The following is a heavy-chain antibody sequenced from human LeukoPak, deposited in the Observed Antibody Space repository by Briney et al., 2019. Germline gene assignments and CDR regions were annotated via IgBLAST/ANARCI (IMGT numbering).Heavy chain of an antibody. CDR3: ARRPLEMPYDY. J-gene: IGHJ4*02. D-gene: IGHD5-24*01. V-gene: IGHV4-31*03. Sequence: SETLSLTCTVSGGSISSGGYYWSWIRQHPGKGLEWIGYIYYSGSTYYNPSLKSRVTISVDTSKNQFSLKLSSVTAADTAVYYCARRPLEMPYDYWGQGTLVTVSS. CDR2: IYYSGST. CDR1: GGSISSGGYY.